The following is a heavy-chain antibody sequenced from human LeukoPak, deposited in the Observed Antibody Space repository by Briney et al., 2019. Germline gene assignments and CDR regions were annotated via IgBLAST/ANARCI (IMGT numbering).Heavy chain of an antibody. J-gene: IGHJ6*02. Sequence: ASVKVSCKASGYTFTSYGISWVRQAPGQGLEWMGWISAYNGNTNYAQKLQGRVTMTTDTSTSTAYMELRSLRSDDTAVYYCARVTTGPFRYYDSSGYYRMYGMDVWGQGTTVTVSS. D-gene: IGHD3-22*01. V-gene: IGHV1-18*01. CDR2: ISAYNGNT. CDR1: GYTFTSYG. CDR3: ARVTTGPFRYYDSSGYYRMYGMDV.